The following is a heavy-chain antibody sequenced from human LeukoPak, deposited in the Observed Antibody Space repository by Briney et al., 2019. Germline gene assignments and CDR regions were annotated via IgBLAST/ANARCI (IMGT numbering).Heavy chain of an antibody. V-gene: IGHV3-30-3*01. J-gene: IGHJ6*02. CDR2: ISDDGSRQ. CDR1: GFTFSNYA. Sequence: QPGGSLRLSCAATGFTFSNYAIHWGRQAPGKGLEWVAFISDDGSRQHYADSVKGRFTISRDNSKNTLNLQMNSLRAEDTAVYYCARDWGTTYGMDVWGQGTTVTVSS. CDR3: ARDWGTTYGMDV. D-gene: IGHD2-2*01.